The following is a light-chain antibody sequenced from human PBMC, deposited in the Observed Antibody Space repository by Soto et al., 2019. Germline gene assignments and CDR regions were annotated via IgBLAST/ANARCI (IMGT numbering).Light chain of an antibody. Sequence: EIVLTQSPDTLSLFPGERATLSCRASQTVRTYLAWYQQKPGQAPRLLIYGASSRATGIPDRFSGSGSGTDFTLTISRLEPEDFAVYYCQQYGSSLYTFGQGTKLEIK. J-gene: IGKJ2*01. CDR3: QQYGSSLYT. CDR1: QTVRTY. CDR2: GAS. V-gene: IGKV3-20*01.